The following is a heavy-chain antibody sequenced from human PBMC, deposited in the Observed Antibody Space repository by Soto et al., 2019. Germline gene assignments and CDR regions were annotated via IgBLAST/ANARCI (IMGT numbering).Heavy chain of an antibody. D-gene: IGHD3-22*01. CDR1: GFTFSSYS. Sequence: SLRLSCAASGFTFSSYSMNWVRQAPGKGLEWVSSISSSSSYIYYADSVKGRFTISRDNAKNSLYLQMNSLRAEDTAVYYCAREGHYDSSGYYSYDAFDIWGHGTMVTVSS. CDR2: ISSSSSYI. CDR3: AREGHYDSSGYYSYDAFDI. J-gene: IGHJ3*02. V-gene: IGHV3-21*01.